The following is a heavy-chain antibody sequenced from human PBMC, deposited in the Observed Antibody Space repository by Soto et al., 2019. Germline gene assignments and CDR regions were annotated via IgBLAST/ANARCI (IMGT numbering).Heavy chain of an antibody. V-gene: IGHV3-74*01. D-gene: IGHD2-15*01. J-gene: IGHJ4*02. Sequence: EVQLVESGGGLVQPGGSLRLSCAVSGFTDSSDWMHWVRQAPGKGLVWVSRINSDGSSTSYADSVKGRFTISRDNAKNTLYLQVNSLRAEDTAVYYCSSTVVTGYWGQGTLVTVSS. CDR1: GFTDSSDW. CDR3: SSTVVTGY. CDR2: INSDGSST.